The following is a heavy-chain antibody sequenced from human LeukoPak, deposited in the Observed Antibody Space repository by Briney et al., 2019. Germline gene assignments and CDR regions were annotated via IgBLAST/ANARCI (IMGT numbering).Heavy chain of an antibody. V-gene: IGHV4-38-2*02. J-gene: IGHJ4*02. CDR1: GASIRNSYY. CDR3: SSLHGTGIRTPLWDY. CDR2: IYHNGTT. D-gene: IGHD1-14*01. Sequence: SETLSLTCSVYGASIRNSYYWGWIRQSPGKGLEWIGNIYHNGTTYYYPPLKSRVTISVDTSKNQFSLKLSSVTAADTAVYFCSSLHGTGIRTPLWDYWGQGTLVTVSS.